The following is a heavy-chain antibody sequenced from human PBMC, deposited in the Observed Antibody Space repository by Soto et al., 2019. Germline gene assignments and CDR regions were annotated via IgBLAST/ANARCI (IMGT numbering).Heavy chain of an antibody. CDR1: GGSISSGGYY. CDR2: IYYSGST. CDR3: ARGGIWLEGTDL. Sequence: QVQLQETGPGLVKPSQTLSLTSTVSGGSISSGGYYWSWIRQHPGKGLEWIGYIYYSGSTYYNPSLKSRVTISVDTSKNQFSLKLSSVTAADTAVYYCARGGIWLEGTDLWGRGTLVTVSS. J-gene: IGHJ2*01. V-gene: IGHV4-31*03. D-gene: IGHD3-3*01.